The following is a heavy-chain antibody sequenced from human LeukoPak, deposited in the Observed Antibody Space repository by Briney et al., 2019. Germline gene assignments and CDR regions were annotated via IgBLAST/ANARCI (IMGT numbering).Heavy chain of an antibody. D-gene: IGHD1-26*01. V-gene: IGHV3-23*01. CDR1: GFTFSSYA. Sequence: PGGSLRLSCAASGFTFSSYAMSWVRQAPGKGLEWVSAISGSGGSTYYADSVKGRFTISRDNSKNTLYLQMNSLRAEDTAVYYCARPSVGATTGDYWGQGTLVTVSS. J-gene: IGHJ4*02. CDR3: ARPSVGATTGDY. CDR2: ISGSGGST.